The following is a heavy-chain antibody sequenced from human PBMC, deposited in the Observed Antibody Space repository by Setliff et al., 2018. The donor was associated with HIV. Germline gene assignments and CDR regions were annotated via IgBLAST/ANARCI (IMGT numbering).Heavy chain of an antibody. Sequence: GGSLRLSCTASGFTFDDYALTWVRQAPGKGLEWVGFMRSKPIGGTTDYGASVKGRFTISRDDSKTIAYLQMNSLKTEDTAVYYCTRDWCSSTSCYVGNWGQGTLVTVSS. J-gene: IGHJ4*02. CDR3: TRDWCSSTSCYVGN. V-gene: IGHV3-49*04. CDR1: GFTFDDYA. D-gene: IGHD2-2*01. CDR2: MRSKPIGGTT.